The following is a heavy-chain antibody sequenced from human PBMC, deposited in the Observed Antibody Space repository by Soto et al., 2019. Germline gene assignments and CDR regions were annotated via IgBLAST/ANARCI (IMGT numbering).Heavy chain of an antibody. V-gene: IGHV3-15*01. Sequence: GGSLRLSCTASGFTFYNPWIIWVRHSPLKWLECVVRVKSKTDGGATDYTAPVRGRFTISRDDSENTLYLQMNSLQTDDTAVYYCTTDRRSGYDPQFDFWGQGTLVTAS. D-gene: IGHD5-12*01. J-gene: IGHJ4*02. CDR1: GFTFYNPW. CDR2: VKSKTDGGAT. CDR3: TTDRRSGYDPQFDF.